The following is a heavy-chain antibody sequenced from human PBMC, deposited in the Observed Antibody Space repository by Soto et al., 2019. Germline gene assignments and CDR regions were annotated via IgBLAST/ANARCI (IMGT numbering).Heavy chain of an antibody. CDR1: GFTFSSYG. CDR2: ISYDGSNK. J-gene: IGHJ4*02. V-gene: IGHV3-30*18. CDR3: AKDLQRYSSSWYHYFDY. D-gene: IGHD6-13*01. Sequence: GGSLRLSCAASGFTFSSYGMHWVRQAPGKGLEWVAVISYDGSNKYYADSVKGRFTISRDNSKNTLYLQMNSLRAEDTAVYYCAKDLQRYSSSWYHYFDYWGQGTLVTVSS.